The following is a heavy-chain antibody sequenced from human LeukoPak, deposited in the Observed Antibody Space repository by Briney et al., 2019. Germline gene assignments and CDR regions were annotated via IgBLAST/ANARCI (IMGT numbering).Heavy chain of an antibody. J-gene: IGHJ4*02. CDR2: MSYSGSS. V-gene: IGHV4-39*02. CDR3: ARMRTGSTEFFDN. CDR1: GGSISNRDYL. D-gene: IGHD1-7*01. Sequence: PSETLTLTCTVAGGSISNRDYLWGWIRQPPGKGLEWIGCMSYSGSSYYDPSLKSRVAISLDTSRNLFSLNLKSVTAADTAVYYCARMRTGSTEFFDNWGQGTLVTVSS.